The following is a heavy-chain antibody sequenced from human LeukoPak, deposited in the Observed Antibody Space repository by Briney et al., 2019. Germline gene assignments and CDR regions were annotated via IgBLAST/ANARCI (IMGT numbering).Heavy chain of an antibody. V-gene: IGHV3-66*01. CDR1: GLTVSRNY. CDR3: ARVSGDYTYYFDY. D-gene: IGHD4-17*01. CDR2: IYSGGNT. J-gene: IGHJ4*02. Sequence: PGGSLRLSCAASGLTVSRNYMSWVRQAPGKGPEWVSVIYSGGNTYYADSVKGRFTISRDNSKNTLYLQMNSLRAEDTAVYYCARVSGDYTYYFDYWGQGTLVTVSS.